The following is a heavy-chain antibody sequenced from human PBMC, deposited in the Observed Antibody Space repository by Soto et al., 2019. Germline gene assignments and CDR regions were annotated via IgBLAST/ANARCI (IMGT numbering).Heavy chain of an antibody. D-gene: IGHD2-2*01. J-gene: IGHJ6*03. V-gene: IGHV3-30*18. Sequence: LRLSCAASGFTFSSYGMHWVRQAPGKGLEWVAVISYDGSNKYYADSVKGRFTISRDNSKNTLYLQMNSLRAEDTAVYYCAKCGVGDQLLGYYYYYMDVWGKGTTVTVSS. CDR3: AKCGVGDQLLGYYYYYMDV. CDR1: GFTFSSYG. CDR2: ISYDGSNK.